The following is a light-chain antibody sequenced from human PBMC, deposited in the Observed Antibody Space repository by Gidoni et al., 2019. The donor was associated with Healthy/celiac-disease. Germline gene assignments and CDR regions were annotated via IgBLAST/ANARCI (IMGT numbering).Light chain of an antibody. CDR1: ALPKQY. V-gene: IGLV3-25*03. CDR3: QSADSSGTYVV. J-gene: IGLJ2*01. CDR2: QDS. Sequence: SYELTQPPSVSVSPGQTARITCSGDALPKQYAYWYQQKPGQAPVLVIYQDSERPSGIPERFSGSSSGTTVTLTISGVQAEDEADYYCQSADSSGTYVVFGGGTKLTV.